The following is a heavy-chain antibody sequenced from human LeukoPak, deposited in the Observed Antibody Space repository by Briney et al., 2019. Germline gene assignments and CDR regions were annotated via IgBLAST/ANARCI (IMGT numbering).Heavy chain of an antibody. CDR3: AKDIRDEITGTTGWFDP. CDR1: GFTFDDYA. J-gene: IGHJ5*02. Sequence: PGGSLRLSCAASGFTFDDYAMHWVRQAPGKGLEWVSLISGDGGSTYYADSVKGRFTIYRDNSKNSLYLQINSLRPGYTVLFYCAKDIRDEITGTTGWFDPWGRGTLVTVSS. D-gene: IGHD1-7*01. CDR2: ISGDGGST. V-gene: IGHV3-43*02.